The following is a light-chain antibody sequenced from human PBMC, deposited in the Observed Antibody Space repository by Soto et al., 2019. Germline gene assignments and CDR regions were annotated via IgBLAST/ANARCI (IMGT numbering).Light chain of an antibody. V-gene: IGLV4-60*02. CDR2: LEGSGSY. Sequence: QSVLTQSSSASASLGSSVKLTCTLSSGHSSYIIAWHQQQPGKAPRYLMKLEGSGSYNKGSGVPDRFSGSSSGADRYLTISNLQFEDEADYYCETWDSNTLWAFGGGTKLTVL. CDR3: ETWDSNTLWA. J-gene: IGLJ3*02. CDR1: SGHSSYI.